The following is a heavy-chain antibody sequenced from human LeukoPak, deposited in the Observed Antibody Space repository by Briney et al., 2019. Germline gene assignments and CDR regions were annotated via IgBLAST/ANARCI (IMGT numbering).Heavy chain of an antibody. V-gene: IGHV4-30-4*01. Sequence: PSETLSLTCTVSGGSISSGDYFWTWIRQPPGKGLEYIGYIYYSGTTYYNPSLKSRITMLVDMSANQFSLRLTSVSAADTAVYFCTRAYWIGFHFDSWGQGIPVSVSS. CDR3: TRAYWIGFHFDS. CDR2: IYYSGTT. J-gene: IGHJ4*02. CDR1: GGSISSGDYF. D-gene: IGHD3-3*01.